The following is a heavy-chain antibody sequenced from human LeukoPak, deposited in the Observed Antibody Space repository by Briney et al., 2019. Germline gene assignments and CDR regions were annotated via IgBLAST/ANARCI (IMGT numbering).Heavy chain of an antibody. J-gene: IGHJ4*02. CDR2: ISTTSSFT. V-gene: IGHV3-11*06. Sequence: GGSLRLSCAASGFTFSDRYMTWIRQAPGKGLEWVSYISTTSSFTKYADSVKGRFTISRDNAKNSLYLQMNSLRAEDTAVYYCARDLGGHGSWGQGTLVTVSS. CDR1: GFTFSDRY. CDR3: ARDLGGHGS. D-gene: IGHD1-26*01.